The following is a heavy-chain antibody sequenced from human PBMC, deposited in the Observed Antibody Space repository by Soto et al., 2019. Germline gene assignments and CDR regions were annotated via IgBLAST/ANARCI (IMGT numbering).Heavy chain of an antibody. CDR3: AKRDSSGYSSYYFDY. CDR2: ISGSGGST. J-gene: IGHJ4*02. Sequence: LRLSCAASGFTFSSYAMSWVRQAPGKGLEWVSAISGSGGSTYYADSVEGRFTISRDNPKNTLYLQMNSLRAEDTAVYYCAKRDSSGYSSYYFDYWGQGTLVTVSS. V-gene: IGHV3-23*01. CDR1: GFTFSSYA. D-gene: IGHD3-22*01.